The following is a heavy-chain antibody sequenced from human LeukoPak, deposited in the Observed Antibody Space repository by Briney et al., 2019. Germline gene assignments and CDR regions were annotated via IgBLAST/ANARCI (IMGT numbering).Heavy chain of an antibody. CDR1: GYTFTGYY. Sequence: ASVKVSCKASGYTFTGYYMHWVRQAPGQGLEWMGWINPNSGGTNYAQKFQGRVTMTRDTSISTAYMEPSGLRSDDTAVYYCARDPHKENSSTNWGQGTLVTVSS. CDR3: ARDPHKENSSTN. V-gene: IGHV1-2*02. D-gene: IGHD6-13*01. J-gene: IGHJ4*02. CDR2: INPNSGGT.